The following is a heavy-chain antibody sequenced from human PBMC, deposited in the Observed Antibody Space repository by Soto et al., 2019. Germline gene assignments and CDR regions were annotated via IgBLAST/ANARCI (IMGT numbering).Heavy chain of an antibody. CDR1: GYTYTSYY. J-gene: IGHJ3*02. D-gene: IGHD6-13*01. CDR3: ARDSPVEAAGTRVGAFDT. Sequence: SVMVSCKESGYTYTSYYMHWVRPAPGQGLEWMGIINPSGGSTSYAQKFQGRVTMTRDPSTSTVYMELSSLRSEDTAVYNCARDSPVEAAGTRVGAFDTWG. CDR2: INPSGGST. V-gene: IGHV1-46*01.